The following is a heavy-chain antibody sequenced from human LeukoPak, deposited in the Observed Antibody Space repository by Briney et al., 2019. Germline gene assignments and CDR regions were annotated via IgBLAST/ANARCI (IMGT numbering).Heavy chain of an antibody. J-gene: IGHJ3*02. CDR1: GFTFSSYG. CDR3: AKDADAFDI. Sequence: GGSLRLSCAASGFTFSSYGMHWVRQAPGKGLEWVAVISYDGSNKYYADSVKGRFTISRDNSKNTLYLQMNSLRAEGTAVYYCAKDADAFDIWGQGTMVTVSS. CDR2: ISYDGSNK. V-gene: IGHV3-30*18.